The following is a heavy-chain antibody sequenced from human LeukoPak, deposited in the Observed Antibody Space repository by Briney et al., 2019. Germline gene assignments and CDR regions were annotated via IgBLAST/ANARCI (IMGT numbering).Heavy chain of an antibody. CDR2: IWYDGSNK. V-gene: IGHV3-33*08. CDR1: GFILRSYA. CDR3: ASPGDSSSWAYFDY. J-gene: IGHJ4*02. Sequence: GTSLRLSCATSGFILRSYAMHWVRQAPGKGLGWVAVIWYDGSNKYYADSVRGRFTISRDNSKNTLYLQMNSLRAEDTAVYYCASPGDSSSWAYFDYWGQGTLVTVSS. D-gene: IGHD6-13*01.